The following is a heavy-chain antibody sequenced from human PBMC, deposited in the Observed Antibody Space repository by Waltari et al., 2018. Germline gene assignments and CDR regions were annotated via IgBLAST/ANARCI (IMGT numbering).Heavy chain of an antibody. CDR3: ARLGSWRLFDY. Sequence: QLQLQESGPGLVKPSETLSLTCTVSGGSISSSSYYWGWIRQPPGKGPEGIGSIYYSGSTYYNPSLKSRVTISVDTSKNQFSLKLSSVTAADTAVYYCARLGSWRLFDYWGQGTLVTVSS. CDR2: IYYSGST. V-gene: IGHV4-39*01. CDR1: GGSISSSSYY. D-gene: IGHD6-13*01. J-gene: IGHJ4*02.